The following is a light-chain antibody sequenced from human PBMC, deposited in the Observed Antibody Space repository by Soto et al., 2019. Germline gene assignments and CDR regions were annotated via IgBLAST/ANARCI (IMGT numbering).Light chain of an antibody. CDR1: SSYDANYKY. Sequence: SALTPHASVSGSPGQWITISFTRTSSYDANYKYVSWYQQHTGKAPKLMIYEVSIRPSGVSNRFSGSKAGNTASLTISGLQAEDETDYYCFSYTSSGTYVFGTGTKATV. J-gene: IGLJ1*01. CDR3: FSYTSSGTYV. CDR2: EVS. V-gene: IGLV2-14*01.